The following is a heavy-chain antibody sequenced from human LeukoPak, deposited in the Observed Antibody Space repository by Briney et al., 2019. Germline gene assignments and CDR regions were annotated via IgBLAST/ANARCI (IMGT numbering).Heavy chain of an antibody. J-gene: IGHJ4*02. V-gene: IGHV1-8*01. D-gene: IGHD6-6*01. Sequence: ASVKVSCNAYGYTFTSYDINWVRQATGQGLEWMGWMNPNSGNTGYAQKLQGRVTMTRNTSISTAYMELSSLRSEDTAVYYCARGFPPYSSSSEEVDYWGQGTLVTVSS. CDR3: ARGFPPYSSSSEEVDY. CDR2: MNPNSGNT. CDR1: GYTFTSYD.